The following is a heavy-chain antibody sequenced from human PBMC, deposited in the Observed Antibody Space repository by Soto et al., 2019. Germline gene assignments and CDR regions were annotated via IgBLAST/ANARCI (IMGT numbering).Heavy chain of an antibody. D-gene: IGHD3-10*01. CDR3: ARHAFGSGFYYGMGV. Sequence: SETLSLTCTVSGGSISSYYWSWIRQPPGKGLEWIGYMYNTGSAIDNPSLKSRVTISVDTSKNQFSLKLNSVTAADTAVYYCARHAFGSGFYYGMGVWGQGTTVTVSS. CDR2: MYNTGSA. J-gene: IGHJ6*02. V-gene: IGHV4-59*08. CDR1: GGSISSYY.